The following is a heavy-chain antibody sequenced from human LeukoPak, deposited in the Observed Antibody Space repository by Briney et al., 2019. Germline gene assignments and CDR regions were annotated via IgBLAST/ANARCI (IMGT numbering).Heavy chain of an antibody. V-gene: IGHV3-33*01. CDR2: IWYDGSYK. CDR3: AREYFYDSSGYSDAFDI. Sequence: PGRSLRLSCSASGFAFSNYGVHWVRQAPGKRLEWVAVIWYDGSYKYYADSVKGRFTISRDNSKNTLYLQMNSLRAEDTAVYYCAREYFYDSSGYSDAFDIWGQGTMVTVSS. D-gene: IGHD3-22*01. CDR1: GFAFSNYG. J-gene: IGHJ3*02.